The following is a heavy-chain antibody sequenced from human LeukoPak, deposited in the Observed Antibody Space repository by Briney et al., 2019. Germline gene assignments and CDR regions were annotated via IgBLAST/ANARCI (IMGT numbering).Heavy chain of an antibody. Sequence: GASVKVSCKASGYIFTDYYLHWVRQAPGQGLEWMGWINPNSGLTNYAKRFQVRVTMTADTSVSTAYMQLTRLTSDDSAVYYCARDIVVVPAVEAEDCWGQGTLVTVTS. CDR2: INPNSGLT. V-gene: IGHV1-2*02. CDR1: GYIFTDYY. CDR3: ARDIVVVPAVEAEDC. J-gene: IGHJ4*02. D-gene: IGHD2-21*01.